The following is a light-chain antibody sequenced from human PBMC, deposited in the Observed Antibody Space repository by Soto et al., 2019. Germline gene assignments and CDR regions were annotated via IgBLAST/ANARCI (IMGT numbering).Light chain of an antibody. Sequence: DIVMTQSPEYLAVSLGERATINCRSSQSILYSSNNKNLIAWYQQKPGQPPKLLIYWASTRQSGVPQRFSGSGSGRDFTLTISSLQAQDVAVYYCQQYYSPPRYTFGQGTRLGIK. CDR1: QSILYSSNNKNL. V-gene: IGKV4-1*01. CDR3: QQYYSPPRYT. J-gene: IGKJ2*01. CDR2: WAS.